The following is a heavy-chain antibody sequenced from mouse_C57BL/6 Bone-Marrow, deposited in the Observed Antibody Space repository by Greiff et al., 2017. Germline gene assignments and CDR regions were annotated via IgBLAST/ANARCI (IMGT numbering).Heavy chain of an antibody. CDR3: AKSGSPYYCDY. D-gene: IGHD3-3*01. J-gene: IGHJ2*01. CDR1: GYTFTSYG. V-gene: IGHV1-58*01. CDR2: IYIGNGYT. Sequence: EVQLQQPGAELVRPGSSVKMSCKTSGYTFTSYGINWVKQRPGQGLEWIGYIYIGNGYTEYNEKFKGKATMTSDTSSSTSYMKRSRLTSEDSAIYFCAKSGSPYYCDYWGQGTTLTVSS.